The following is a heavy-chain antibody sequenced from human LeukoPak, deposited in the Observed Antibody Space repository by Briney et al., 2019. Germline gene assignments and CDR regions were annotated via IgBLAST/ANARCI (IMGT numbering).Heavy chain of an antibody. V-gene: IGHV4-39*07. D-gene: IGHD5-18*01. CDR2: INHSGST. Sequence: SETLSLTCTVSGGSISSNNYYWGWIRQPPGKGLEWIGEINHSGSTNYNPSLKSRVTISVDTSKNQFSLKLSSVTAADTAVYYCARERYSYGYPNYYYMDVWGKGTTVTVSS. CDR1: GGSISSNNYY. CDR3: ARERYSYGYPNYYYMDV. J-gene: IGHJ6*03.